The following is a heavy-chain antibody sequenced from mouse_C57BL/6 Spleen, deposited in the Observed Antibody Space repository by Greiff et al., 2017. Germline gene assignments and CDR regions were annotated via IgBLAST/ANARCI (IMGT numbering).Heavy chain of an antibody. D-gene: IGHD1-1*01. CDR1: GYTFTDYN. CDR3: ARRSTVVAPRAMDY. CDR2: INPNNGGT. V-gene: IGHV1-18*01. J-gene: IGHJ4*01. Sequence: EVQLQQSGPELVKPGASVKIPCKASGYTFTDYNMDWVKQSHGQSLEWIGDINPNNGGTIYNQKFKGKATLTVDKSSSTAYMELRSLTSEDTAVYYCARRSTVVAPRAMDYWGQGTSVTVSS.